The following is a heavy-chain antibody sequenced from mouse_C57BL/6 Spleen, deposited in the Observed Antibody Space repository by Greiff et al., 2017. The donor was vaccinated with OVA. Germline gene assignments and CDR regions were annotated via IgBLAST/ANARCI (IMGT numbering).Heavy chain of an antibody. D-gene: IGHD1-1*01. CDR3: ARDDYGSSDWDFDV. V-gene: IGHV1-82*01. Sequence: QVQLQQSGPELVKPGASVKISCKASGYAFSSSWMNWVKQRPGKGLEWIGRIYPGDGDTNYNGKFKGKATLTADKSSSTAYMQLSSLTSEDSAVYFCARDDYGSSDWDFDVWGTGTTVTVSS. J-gene: IGHJ1*03. CDR2: IYPGDGDT. CDR1: GYAFSSSW.